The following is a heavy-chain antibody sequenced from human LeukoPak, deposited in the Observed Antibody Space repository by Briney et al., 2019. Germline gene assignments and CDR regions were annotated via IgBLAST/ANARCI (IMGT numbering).Heavy chain of an antibody. Sequence: PGGSLRLSCAASGFTFSTFGMHWVRQSPGKGLEWVAFIRYDATNAYYGDSAKGRFTVSRDNFKNTLYLLMSGLRAEDTAVYYGAKHDGDSWGQGSLVTVSS. CDR3: AKHDGDS. CDR1: GFTFSTFG. V-gene: IGHV3-30*02. J-gene: IGHJ5*01. CDR2: IRYDATNA.